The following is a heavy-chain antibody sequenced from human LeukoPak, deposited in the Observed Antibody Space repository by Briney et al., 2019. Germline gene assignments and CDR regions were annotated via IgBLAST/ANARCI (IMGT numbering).Heavy chain of an antibody. D-gene: IGHD3-22*01. V-gene: IGHV1-8*01. Sequence: GASVKVSCKASGYTFTSYDINWVRQATGQGLEWMGWMNPNSGNTGYAQKFQGRVTMTRDTSISTAYMELSRLRSDDTAVYYCARALYYYDSSGSLDDYWGQGTLVTVSS. CDR3: ARALYYYDSSGSLDDY. CDR2: MNPNSGNT. J-gene: IGHJ4*02. CDR1: GYTFTSYD.